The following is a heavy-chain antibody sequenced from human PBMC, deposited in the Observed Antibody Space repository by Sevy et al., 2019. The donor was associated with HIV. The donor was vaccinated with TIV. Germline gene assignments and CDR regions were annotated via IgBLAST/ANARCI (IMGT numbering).Heavy chain of an antibody. CDR2: IYSGGTT. V-gene: IGHV3-53*01. Sequence: GGSLRLSCVASGFTVSNNYMNWVRQAPGKGLEWVSLIYSGGTTHYADSVKGRFTISRDHSKNTLYLQMNSLRAEDTAIYYCARDPLGIAATGGGWGQGTLVTVSS. D-gene: IGHD6-13*01. CDR1: GFTVSNNY. CDR3: ARDPLGIAATGGG. J-gene: IGHJ4*02.